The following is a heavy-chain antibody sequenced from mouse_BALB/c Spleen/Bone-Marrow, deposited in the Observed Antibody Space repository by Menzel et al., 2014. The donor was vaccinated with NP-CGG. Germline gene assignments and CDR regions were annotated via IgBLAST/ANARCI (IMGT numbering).Heavy chain of an antibody. CDR2: ILPGGGST. CDR1: GYTFSNYW. Sequence: QVQLQQSGAELMKPGASVKISCMATGYTFSNYWIEWVKQRPGHGLEWIGEILPGGGSTDYNENFKGKATFTADTSSNTAYMQLSSLTSADSAVYYCARVIYWYLDVWGAGTTVTGSS. CDR3: ARVIYWYLDV. V-gene: IGHV1-9*01. J-gene: IGHJ1*01.